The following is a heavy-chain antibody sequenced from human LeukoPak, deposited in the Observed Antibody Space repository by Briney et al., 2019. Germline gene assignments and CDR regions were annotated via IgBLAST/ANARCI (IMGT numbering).Heavy chain of an antibody. CDR1: GDSVSNNA. J-gene: IGHJ3*02. Sequence: SQTLSLTCVISGDSVSNNAWNWVRQTPSGGLECLGRTYYDSKWYNHYAESVKSRISINPDTSKNQFSLQLNSVTPEDTAVYYCARGWARDGFNIWSQGTMLTVSS. CDR3: ARGWARDGFNI. D-gene: IGHD6-13*01. V-gene: IGHV6-1*01. CDR2: TYYDSKWYN.